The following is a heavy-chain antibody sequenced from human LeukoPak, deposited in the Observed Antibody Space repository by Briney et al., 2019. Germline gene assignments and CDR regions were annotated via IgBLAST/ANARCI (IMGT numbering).Heavy chain of an antibody. CDR3: ARGITMIVVVIPPDY. CDR1: GGSISSYY. CDR2: IYTSGST. V-gene: IGHV4-4*07. J-gene: IGHJ4*02. D-gene: IGHD3-22*01. Sequence: PSETLSLTCTVSGGSISSYYWSWIRQPAGKGLEWIGRIYTSGSTYYNPSLKSRVTISVDTSKNQFSLKLSSVTAADTAVYYCARGITMIVVVIPPDYWGQGTLVTVSS.